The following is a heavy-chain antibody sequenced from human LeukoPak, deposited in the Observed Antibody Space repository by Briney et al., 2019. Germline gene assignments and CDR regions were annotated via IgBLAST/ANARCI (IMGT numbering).Heavy chain of an antibody. Sequence: SETLSLTCTVSGGSISSYYWSWIRQPPGKGLEWIGSIYYSGSTYYNPSLKSRVTISVHTSKNQFSLKLSSVTAADTAVYYCARGNVLLWFGELRSYYFDYWGQGTLVTVSS. CDR2: IYYSGST. J-gene: IGHJ4*02. V-gene: IGHV4-39*01. CDR1: GGSISSYY. CDR3: ARGNVLLWFGELRSYYFDY. D-gene: IGHD3-10*01.